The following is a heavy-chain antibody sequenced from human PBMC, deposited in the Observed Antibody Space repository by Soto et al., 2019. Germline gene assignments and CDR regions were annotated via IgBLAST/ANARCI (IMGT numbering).Heavy chain of an antibody. J-gene: IGHJ6*03. CDR3: AKDGPPGPGYCSGGSCYPDNYYMDV. CDR2: ISYDGSNK. CDR1: GFTFSSYG. D-gene: IGHD2-15*01. V-gene: IGHV3-30*18. Sequence: GGSLRLSCAASGFTFSSYGMHWVRQAPGKGLEWVAVISYDGSNKYYADSVKGRFTISRDNSKNTLYLQMNSLRAEDTAVYYCAKDGPPGPGYCSGGSCYPDNYYMDVWGKGTTVTVSS.